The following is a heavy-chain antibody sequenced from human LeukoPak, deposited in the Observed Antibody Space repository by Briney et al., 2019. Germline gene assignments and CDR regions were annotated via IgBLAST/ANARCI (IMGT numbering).Heavy chain of an antibody. CDR1: GYTFTSYG. D-gene: IGHD5-12*01. Sequence: ASVKVSCKASGYTFTSYGISWVRQPPGRGLGWMGWISAYNGNTNYAQKLQGRVTMTTDTSTSTAYMELRSLRSDDTAVYYCARDHDVAGSAFDIWGQGTMVTVSS. CDR2: ISAYNGNT. V-gene: IGHV1-18*01. J-gene: IGHJ3*02. CDR3: ARDHDVAGSAFDI.